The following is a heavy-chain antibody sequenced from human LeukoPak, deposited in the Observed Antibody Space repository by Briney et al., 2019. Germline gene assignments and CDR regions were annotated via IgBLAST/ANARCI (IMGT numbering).Heavy chain of an antibody. CDR2: ISGSGGST. V-gene: IGHV3-23*01. J-gene: IGHJ4*02. Sequence: GGSLRLSCAACGFTFSYYVVSWVRQAPGRGLEWVSGISGSGGSTFHADSVKGRFTISRDNSKNTLYLQMNSLRAEDTAVYHCAKGITVAGVACFDYWGPGTLVTVSS. CDR1: GFTFSYYV. D-gene: IGHD6-19*01. CDR3: AKGITVAGVACFDY.